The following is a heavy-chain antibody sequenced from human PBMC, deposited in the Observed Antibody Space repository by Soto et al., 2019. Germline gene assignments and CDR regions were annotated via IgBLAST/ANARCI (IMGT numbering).Heavy chain of an antibody. V-gene: IGHV3-74*01. CDR3: VRDAGHSSTWYRNYFDY. CDR2: IDGGGTST. D-gene: IGHD6-13*01. Sequence: PGGSLRLSCAASGFTFDNYWMHWVRRAPVKGLVWVSRIDGGGTSTKYADSVKGRFLISRDNSKNTLSLQMNSLRAEDTAVYYCVRDAGHSSTWYRNYFDYWGQGHMVTVSS. J-gene: IGHJ4*02. CDR1: GFTFDNYW.